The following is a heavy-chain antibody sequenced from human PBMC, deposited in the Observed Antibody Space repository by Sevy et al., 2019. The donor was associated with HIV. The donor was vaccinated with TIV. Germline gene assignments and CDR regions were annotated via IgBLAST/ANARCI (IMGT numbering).Heavy chain of an antibody. CDR2: TYYRSKWYN. V-gene: IGHV6-1*01. CDR1: GDSVSSNSAA. Sequence: SETLSLTCAISGDSVSSNSAAWNWIRQSPSGGLEWLGRTYYRSKWYNDYAVSVKSRITINPDTSKNQFSLQLNSVTPEDTAVYYCAIAGLKGDYFDYWGQGTLVTVSS. J-gene: IGHJ4*02. D-gene: IGHD6-19*01. CDR3: AIAGLKGDYFDY.